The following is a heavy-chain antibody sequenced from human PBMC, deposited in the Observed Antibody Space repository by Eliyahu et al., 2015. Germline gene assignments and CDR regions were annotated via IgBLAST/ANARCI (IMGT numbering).Heavy chain of an antibody. D-gene: IGHD7-27*01. J-gene: IGHJ4*02. CDR3: ARGSVGQTGDLFDY. V-gene: IGHV4-38-2*01. CDR1: GYSIXSGYY. Sequence: QVQLQESGPGLVKPSETLSLTCAVSGYSIXSGYYWGWIRQPPGKGLEWIGSIYHSGSTYYNPSLKSRVTISVDTSKNQFSLKLSSVTAADTAVYYCARGSVGQTGDLFDYWGQGTLVTVSS. CDR2: IYHSGST.